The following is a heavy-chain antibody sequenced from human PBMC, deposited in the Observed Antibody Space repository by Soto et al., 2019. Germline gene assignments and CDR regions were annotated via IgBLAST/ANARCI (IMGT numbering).Heavy chain of an antibody. CDR3: VRQGIGFLHGLVDV. V-gene: IGHV4-39*01. J-gene: IGHJ6*01. Sequence: SETLSLTCSVSGGSIRSNIYYWGWIRQPPGKGLEWIATVHYSGTTYYTPSLQNRVTISADTSNNRISLTLRFVTAADTAVYYCVRQGIGFLHGLVDVWGQGTTVTVSS. D-gene: IGHD3-10*01. CDR2: VHYSGTT. CDR1: GGSIRSNIYY.